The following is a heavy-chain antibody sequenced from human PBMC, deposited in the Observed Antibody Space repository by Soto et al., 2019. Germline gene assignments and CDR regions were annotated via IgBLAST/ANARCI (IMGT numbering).Heavy chain of an antibody. CDR1: GFTFSSYG. V-gene: IGHV3-30*18. J-gene: IGHJ6*02. Sequence: QVQLVESGGGVVQPGRSLRLSCAASGFTFSSYGMHWVRQAPGKGLEWVAVISYDGSNKYYADSVKGRFTISRDNSKNTLYLQMNSLRDEDTAVYYSAKGVYGSGISAYYYYGMDVWGQGTTVTVSS. CDR2: ISYDGSNK. D-gene: IGHD3-10*01. CDR3: AKGVYGSGISAYYYYGMDV.